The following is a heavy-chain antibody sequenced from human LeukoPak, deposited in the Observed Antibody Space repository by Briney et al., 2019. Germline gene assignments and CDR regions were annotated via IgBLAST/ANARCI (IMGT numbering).Heavy chain of an antibody. D-gene: IGHD3-3*01. V-gene: IGHV1-2*02. J-gene: IGHJ4*02. CDR3: ARHNYDFDFGS. Sequence: ASVKVSCKASGYTFSDYYIHWVRQAPGQGLEWMGWISPKSGGTNYAQNFQGRVTMTRDTSINTAYMELSRLRPDDTAVYHCARHNYDFDFGSWGQGALVTVSS. CDR1: GYTFSDYY. CDR2: ISPKSGGT.